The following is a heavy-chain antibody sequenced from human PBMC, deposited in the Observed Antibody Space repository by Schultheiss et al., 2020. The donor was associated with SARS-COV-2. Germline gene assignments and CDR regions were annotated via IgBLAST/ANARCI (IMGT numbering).Heavy chain of an antibody. J-gene: IGHJ4*02. Sequence: SETLSLTCTVSGGSVSSGSYYWSWIRQPPGKGLEWIGYIDDSGSTNYNPSLKSRLTISLDTSKRQFSLRLYSVSAADAALYYCARGSASYPYYFDYWGQGALVTVSS. V-gene: IGHV4-61*01. D-gene: IGHD3-3*01. CDR3: ARGSASYPYYFDY. CDR2: IDDSGST. CDR1: GGSVSSGSYY.